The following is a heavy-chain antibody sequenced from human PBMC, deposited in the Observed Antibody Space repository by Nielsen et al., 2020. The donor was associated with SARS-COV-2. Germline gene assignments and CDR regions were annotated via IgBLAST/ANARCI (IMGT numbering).Heavy chain of an antibody. CDR2: IYWDDDK. CDR1: GFSLSTSGVG. V-gene: IGHV2-5*02. D-gene: IGHD6-19*01. Sequence: SGPTLVKPTQTLTLTCTFSGFSLSTSGVGVGWIRQPPGKALEWLVLIYWDDDKRYSPSLKSRLTITKDTSKNQVVLTMTNMDPVDTATYYCAHRGIAVAATGYFDYWGQGTLVTVSS. CDR3: AHRGIAVAATGYFDY. J-gene: IGHJ4*02.